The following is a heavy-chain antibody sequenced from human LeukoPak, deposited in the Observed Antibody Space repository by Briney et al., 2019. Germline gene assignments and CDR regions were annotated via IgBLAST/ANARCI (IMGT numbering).Heavy chain of an antibody. CDR2: ISSSSSTI. D-gene: IGHD3-22*01. CDR3: ARDLRSPYYYDSSGYYSLYNFDY. Sequence: GGSLRLSCAASGFTFSSYGMNWVRQAPGKGLEWVSYISSSSSTIYYADSVKGRFTISRDNAKNSLYLQMNSLRAEDTAVYYCARDLRSPYYYDSSGYYSLYNFDYWGQGTLVTVSS. J-gene: IGHJ4*02. CDR1: GFTFSSYG. V-gene: IGHV3-48*01.